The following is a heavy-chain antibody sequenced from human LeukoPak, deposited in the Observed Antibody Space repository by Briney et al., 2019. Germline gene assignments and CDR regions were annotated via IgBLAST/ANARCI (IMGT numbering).Heavy chain of an antibody. Sequence: PGRSLRLSCAASGFTFEDYAMHWVRQAPGKGLEWVSGISWNSGSIGYADSVKGRFTISRDNAKNSLYLQMNSLRAEDTALYYCAKDIATGNRLYYFDYWGQGTLVTVSS. CDR1: GFTFEDYA. J-gene: IGHJ4*02. CDR3: AKDIATGNRLYYFDY. V-gene: IGHV3-9*01. CDR2: ISWNSGSI. D-gene: IGHD1-14*01.